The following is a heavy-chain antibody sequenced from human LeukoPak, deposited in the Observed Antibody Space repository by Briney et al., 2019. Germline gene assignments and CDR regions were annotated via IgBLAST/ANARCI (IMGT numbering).Heavy chain of an antibody. CDR3: ARHSGRDSSCP. CDR2: MYDSGST. J-gene: IGHJ4*02. V-gene: IGHV4-59*08. CDR1: GGSISSYY. D-gene: IGHD6-6*01. Sequence: SETLSLTRTVSGGSISSYYWNWIRQPPGKGLEWIGYMYDSGSTKYNPSLKSRVTISVDTSKNQFSLRLTSVTATDTAVYYCARHSGRDSSCPWGQGTLVTVSS.